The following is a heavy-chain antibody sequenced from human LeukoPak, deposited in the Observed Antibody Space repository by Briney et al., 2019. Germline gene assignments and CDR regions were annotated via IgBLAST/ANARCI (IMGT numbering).Heavy chain of an antibody. CDR2: INHSGST. CDR3: ARVLYYYDSSGYYYAPSYFDY. D-gene: IGHD3-22*01. Sequence: PSETLSLTCAVYGGSFSGYYWSWIRQPPGKGLEWIGEINHSGSTNYNPSLKSRVTISVDTSKNQFSLKLSSVTAADTAVYYCARVLYYYDSSGYYYAPSYFDYWGQGTLVTVSS. J-gene: IGHJ4*02. V-gene: IGHV4-34*01. CDR1: GGSFSGYY.